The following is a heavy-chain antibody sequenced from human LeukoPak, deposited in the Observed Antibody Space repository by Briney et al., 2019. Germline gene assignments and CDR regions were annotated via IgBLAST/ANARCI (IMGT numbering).Heavy chain of an antibody. D-gene: IGHD2-2*01. CDR3: ARGLRGSPAFDC. J-gene: IGHJ4*02. Sequence: ASVKVSCKASGYTFTSYYMHWVRQAPGQGLEWMGIINPSGGSTNYAQKFQGRVTMTRDTSISTASMELSRLRSDDTAVYYCARGLRGSPAFDCWGQGTLVTVPS. CDR2: INPSGGST. V-gene: IGHV1-46*01. CDR1: GYTFTSYY.